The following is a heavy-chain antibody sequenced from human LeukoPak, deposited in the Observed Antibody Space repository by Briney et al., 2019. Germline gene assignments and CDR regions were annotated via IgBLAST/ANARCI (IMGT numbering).Heavy chain of an antibody. D-gene: IGHD3-22*01. CDR3: TRVDTSAYYYPPDY. CDR1: GYTFTSYG. J-gene: IGHJ4*02. V-gene: IGHV1-18*01. CDR2: ISAYNGNP. Sequence: ASVKVSCKASGYTFTSYGISWVRQAPGQGLEWMGWISAYNGNPNYAQNLQGRVTMTTDTSMSTAYMELRSLRSDDTAVYFCTRVDTSAYYYPPDYWGQGTLVTVSS.